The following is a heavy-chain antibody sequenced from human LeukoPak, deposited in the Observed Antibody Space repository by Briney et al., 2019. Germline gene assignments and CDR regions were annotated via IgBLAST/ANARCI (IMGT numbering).Heavy chain of an antibody. CDR1: GFTVSSNY. CDR3: ALPGVIAAAGTDAFDI. D-gene: IGHD6-13*01. V-gene: IGHV3-53*01. J-gene: IGHJ3*02. Sequence: GGSLRLSCAASGFTVSSNYMSWVRQAPGKGLEWVSVIYSGGSTYYADSVTGRFTISRDNSKNTLYLQMNSLRAEDTAVYYCALPGVIAAAGTDAFDIWGQGTMVTVSS. CDR2: IYSGGST.